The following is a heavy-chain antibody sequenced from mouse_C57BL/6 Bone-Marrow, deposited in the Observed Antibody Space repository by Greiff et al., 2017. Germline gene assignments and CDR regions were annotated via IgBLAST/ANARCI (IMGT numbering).Heavy chain of an antibody. CDR2: IDPENGDT. J-gene: IGHJ2*01. CDR3: TTFPLITTVVATDYFDY. V-gene: IGHV14-4*01. D-gene: IGHD1-1*01. Sequence: VQLQQSGAELVRPGASVKLSCTASGFNIKDDYMHWVKQRPEQGLEWIGWIDPENGDTEYASKFQGKATIPADPSSNTAYLQLSSLTSEDTAVYYCTTFPLITTVVATDYFDYWGQGTTLTVSS. CDR1: GFNIKDDY.